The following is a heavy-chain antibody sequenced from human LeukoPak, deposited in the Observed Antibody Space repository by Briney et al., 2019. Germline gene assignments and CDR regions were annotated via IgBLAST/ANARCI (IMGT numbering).Heavy chain of an antibody. CDR3: ARRFHYSDSSGYYQGFYFHY. D-gene: IGHD3-22*01. CDR2: ISAY. Sequence: GASVKVSCKASGYTFTSYCINWVRQAPGQGPEWMCWISAYAQNFQGRVTMSIDTSTGTAYMELRSLRSDDTAVYYCARRFHYSDSSGYYQGFYFHYWGLGTLVTVSS. V-gene: IGHV1-18*01. J-gene: IGHJ4*02. CDR1: GYTFTSYC.